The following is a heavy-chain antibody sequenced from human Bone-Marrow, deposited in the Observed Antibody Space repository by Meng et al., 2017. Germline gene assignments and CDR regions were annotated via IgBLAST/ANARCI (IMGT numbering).Heavy chain of an antibody. J-gene: IGHJ2*01. CDR1: GFTFSNYW. Sequence: GESLKISCEVSGFTFSNYWMTWVRQAPGKGLEWVASIKQDGSEEFYVDSVKGRFTISRDNAKNSLYLQMNSLRAEDTAVYYCARAWYFDLWGRGTLVTVSS. CDR3: ARAWYFDL. CDR2: IKQDGSEE. V-gene: IGHV3-7*01.